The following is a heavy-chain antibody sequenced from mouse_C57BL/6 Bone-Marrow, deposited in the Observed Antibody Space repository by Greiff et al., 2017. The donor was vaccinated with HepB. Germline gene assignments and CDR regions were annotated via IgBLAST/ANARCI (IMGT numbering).Heavy chain of an antibody. CDR2: ISDGGSYT. CDR3: ARRGYYGSSFDY. D-gene: IGHD1-1*01. J-gene: IGHJ2*01. CDR1: GFTFSSYA. Sequence: DVMLVESGGGLVKPGGSLKLSCAASGFTFSSYAMSWVRQTPEKRLEWVATISDGGSYTYYPDNVKGRFTISRDNAKNNLYLQMSHLKSEDTAMYYCARRGYYGSSFDYWGQGTTLTVSS. V-gene: IGHV5-4*03.